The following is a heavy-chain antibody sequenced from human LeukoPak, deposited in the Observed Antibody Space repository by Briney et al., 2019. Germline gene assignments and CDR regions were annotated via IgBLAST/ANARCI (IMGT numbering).Heavy chain of an antibody. V-gene: IGHV1-8*01. CDR3: ASNNWPYVNWFDP. Sequence: ASVKVSCKASGYTFTSYDINWVRQATGQGLEWMGWINPNSGNTGYAQKFQGRVTMTRNTSISTAYMELNSLKSEDMAVYYCASNNWPYVNWFDPWGQGTLVIVSS. CDR1: GYTFTSYD. J-gene: IGHJ5*02. CDR2: INPNSGNT. D-gene: IGHD1-20*01.